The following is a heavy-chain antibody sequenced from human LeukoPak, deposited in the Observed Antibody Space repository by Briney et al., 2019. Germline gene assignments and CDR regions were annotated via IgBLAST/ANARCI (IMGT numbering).Heavy chain of an antibody. CDR3: ARALFRYESSSRSLHWYFDL. Sequence: SETLSLTCTASGDSISIYYWSWIRQPPGKGLEWIGYIYRSESTNYNPSLKSRVTISEDTSKNQFSLKLTSVTAADTAVYFCARALFRYESSSRSLHWYFDLWGRGTLVTVSS. V-gene: IGHV4-59*01. CDR1: GDSISIYY. D-gene: IGHD3-22*01. CDR2: IYRSEST. J-gene: IGHJ2*01.